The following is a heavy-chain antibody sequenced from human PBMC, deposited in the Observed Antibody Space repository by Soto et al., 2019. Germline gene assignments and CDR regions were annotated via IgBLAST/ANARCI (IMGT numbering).Heavy chain of an antibody. Sequence: EVQLVESGGGLVQPGGSLRLSCAASVFTVSNRYMSWVRQAPGKGLEWVSVMYSGGSPYYADSVKGRFTISRDNSKNTLYLQMNSLRAEDTAVYYCVRDTHKDYWGQGTLVTVSS. CDR2: MYSGGSP. J-gene: IGHJ4*02. CDR3: VRDTHKDY. D-gene: IGHD2-15*01. V-gene: IGHV3-66*01. CDR1: VFTVSNRY.